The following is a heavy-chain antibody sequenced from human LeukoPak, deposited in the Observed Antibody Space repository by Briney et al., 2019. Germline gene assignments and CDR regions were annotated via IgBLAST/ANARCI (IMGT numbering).Heavy chain of an antibody. Sequence: SETLSLTCSVSGGSIRSAGYSWYWIRQFPGRGLEWIGYIYYSGNTAYNPSLKSRVTISLDTSENQFSLNLTSVTAADTAVYFCARDSATGVLDHWGQGTLVTVSS. CDR3: ARDSATGVLDH. CDR1: GGSIRSAGYS. CDR2: IYYSGNT. V-gene: IGHV4-31*03. J-gene: IGHJ4*02. D-gene: IGHD1-1*01.